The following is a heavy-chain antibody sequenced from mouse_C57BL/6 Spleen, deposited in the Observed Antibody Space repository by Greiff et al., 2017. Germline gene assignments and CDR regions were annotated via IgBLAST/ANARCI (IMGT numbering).Heavy chain of an antibody. J-gene: IGHJ2*01. D-gene: IGHD1-1*01. Sequence: EVHLVESGGGLVKPGGSLKLSCAASGFTFSSYAMSWVRQTPEKRLEWVATISDGGSYTYYPDNVKGRFTISRDNAKNNLYLQMSYLKSEDTAMYYCARGGYYGSGILDYWGQGTTLTVSS. V-gene: IGHV5-4*01. CDR2: ISDGGSYT. CDR1: GFTFSSYA. CDR3: ARGGYYGSGILDY.